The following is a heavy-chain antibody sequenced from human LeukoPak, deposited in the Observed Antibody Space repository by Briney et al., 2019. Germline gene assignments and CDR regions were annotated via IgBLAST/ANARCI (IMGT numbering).Heavy chain of an antibody. CDR3: ARDPLDDYGSGSFWDDY. CDR2: IIPILGIA. V-gene: IGHV1-69*04. D-gene: IGHD3-10*01. J-gene: IGHJ4*02. Sequence: GASVKVSCKASGGTFSSYAISWVRQAPGQGLEWMGRIIPILGIANYAQKFQGRVTITADKSTSTAYMELSSLRSEDTAVYYCARDPLDDYGSGSFWDDYWGQGTLVTVSS. CDR1: GGTFSSYA.